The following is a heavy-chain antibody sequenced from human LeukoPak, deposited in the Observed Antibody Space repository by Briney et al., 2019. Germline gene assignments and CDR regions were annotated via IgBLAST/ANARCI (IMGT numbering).Heavy chain of an antibody. CDR1: GFSLSTNGMS. CDR2: IDWDDDK. J-gene: IGHJ4*02. CDR3: ARCIAATGTLDY. D-gene: IGHD6-13*01. V-gene: IGHV2-70*11. Sequence: SGPALVKPTQTLTLTCTFSGFSLSTNGMSVTWVRQPPGKALEWLARIDWDDDKYYSASLKTRLTISKDTSKNQVVLTMTNMDPVDTATYFCARCIAATGTLDYWGQGALVTVPS.